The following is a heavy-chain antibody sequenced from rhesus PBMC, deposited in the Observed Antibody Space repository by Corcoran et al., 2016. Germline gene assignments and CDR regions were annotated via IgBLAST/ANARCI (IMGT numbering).Heavy chain of an antibody. J-gene: IGHJ4*01. CDR2: IYWDNYK. V-gene: IGHV2S1*01. D-gene: IGHD1-26*01. CDR1: WFSLSTDFVG. Sequence: QVTLKESGPALVKPTQTLTLTCSLAWFSLSTDFVGVGWIRPPPGKSLEWLANIYWDNYKYYSSSLRPRLTISKDSSGNQVVLTMTNMDPVDTATYYCVRVDWLKTPNYGTFDFWGQGVVVTVSS. CDR3: VRVDWLKTPNYGTFDF.